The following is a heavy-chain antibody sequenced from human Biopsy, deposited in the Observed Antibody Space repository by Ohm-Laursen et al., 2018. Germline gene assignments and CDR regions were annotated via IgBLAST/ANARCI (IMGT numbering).Heavy chain of an antibody. CDR1: GGSISGSS. D-gene: IGHD6-19*01. J-gene: IGHJ3*02. V-gene: IGHV4-59*08. CDR3: AKHGSGWTGDDALHI. Sequence: SQTLSLTWAVSGGSISGSSWSWTRQAPGRGLEWVGYISYSGSTSNNPSLKSRITISVDTSKNQISLKVTSVTAADTAVYYCAKHGSGWTGDDALHIWGQGTMVTVSS. CDR2: ISYSGST.